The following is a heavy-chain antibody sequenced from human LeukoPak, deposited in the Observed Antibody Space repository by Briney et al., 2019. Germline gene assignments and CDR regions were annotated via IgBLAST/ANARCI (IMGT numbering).Heavy chain of an antibody. Sequence: PGGSLRLSCAASGFTFSSYAMSWVRQAPGKGLEWVSAISGSGGSTDYADSVKGRFTISRDNSKNTLYLQMNSLRAEDTAVYNCAKGTGRYCSSTTCLASDYWGQGTLVTVSS. D-gene: IGHD2-2*01. CDR2: ISGSGGST. V-gene: IGHV3-23*01. J-gene: IGHJ4*02. CDR1: GFTFSSYA. CDR3: AKGTGRYCSSTTCLASDY.